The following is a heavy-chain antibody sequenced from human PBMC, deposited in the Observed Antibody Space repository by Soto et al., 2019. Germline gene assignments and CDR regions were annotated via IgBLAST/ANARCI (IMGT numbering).Heavy chain of an antibody. Sequence: GGSLRLSCAASGFTFSSYAMSWVRQAPGKGLEWVSAISGSGGSTYYADSVKGRFTISRDNSKNTLYLQMNSLRAEDTAVHYCAKDNYYYDSSGSFGMDVWGQGTTVTVSS. D-gene: IGHD3-22*01. V-gene: IGHV3-23*01. CDR1: GFTFSSYA. J-gene: IGHJ6*02. CDR3: AKDNYYYDSSGSFGMDV. CDR2: ISGSGGST.